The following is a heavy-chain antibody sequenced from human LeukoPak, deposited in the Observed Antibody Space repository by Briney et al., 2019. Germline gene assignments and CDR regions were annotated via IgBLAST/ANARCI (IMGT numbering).Heavy chain of an antibody. CDR2: IYPGDSDT. CDR1: GYSFTSYW. V-gene: IGHV5-51*01. Sequence: PGESLKISCQGSGYSFTSYWIAWVRQMPGKGLEWMGIIYPGDSDTRYSPSFQGQVTISTDKSISTAYLQWSSLKASDTAMYYCARHHGRDAYNFFDSWGQGTLVTVSS. D-gene: IGHD5-24*01. J-gene: IGHJ4*02. CDR3: ARHHGRDAYNFFDS.